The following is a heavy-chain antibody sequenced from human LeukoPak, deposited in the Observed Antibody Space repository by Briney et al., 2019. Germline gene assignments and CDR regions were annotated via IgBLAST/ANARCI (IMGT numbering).Heavy chain of an antibody. V-gene: IGHV3-21*01. J-gene: IGHJ4*02. CDR3: ARGTTVVTIDY. D-gene: IGHD4-23*01. CDR1: GFTFSSYT. CDR2: ISTSSSYK. Sequence: GGSLRLFCAVSGFTFSSYTMNWVRQTPGKGLEWVSTISTSSSYKYYADSVKGRFTISRDNAKNSLYLQMNSLRAEDTAVYYCARGTTVVTIDYWGQGTLVTVSS.